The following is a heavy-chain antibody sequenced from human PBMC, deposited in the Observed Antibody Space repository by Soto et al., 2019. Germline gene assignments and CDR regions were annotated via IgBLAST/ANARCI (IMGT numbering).Heavy chain of an antibody. J-gene: IGHJ3*02. CDR2: INAGNGNT. CDR1: GYTLTSYG. Sequence: ASVKVSCKASGYTLTSYGVSWVRQAPGQRLEWMGWINAGNGNTKYSQKFQGRVTITRDTSASTAYMELSSLRSEDTAVYYCARDHHGYCSGGSCYGDAFDIWGQGTMLTVSS. D-gene: IGHD2-15*01. CDR3: ARDHHGYCSGGSCYGDAFDI. V-gene: IGHV1-3*01.